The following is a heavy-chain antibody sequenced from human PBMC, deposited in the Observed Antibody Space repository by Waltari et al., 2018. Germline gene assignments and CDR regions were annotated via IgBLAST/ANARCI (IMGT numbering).Heavy chain of an antibody. D-gene: IGHD1-7*01. CDR1: AFSFSSYW. CDR3: ASGNSHAFDL. Sequence: EVRLVESGGGLVQPGGSLWVSCPASAFSFSSYWMHWVLQVPGKGLVWVSRINSDGSGTSYADSAKGRFTISRDNAKNTLFLQMNSLRGEDTAVYYCASGNSHAFDLWGQGTMVTVSS. J-gene: IGHJ3*01. V-gene: IGHV3-74*01. CDR2: INSDGSGT.